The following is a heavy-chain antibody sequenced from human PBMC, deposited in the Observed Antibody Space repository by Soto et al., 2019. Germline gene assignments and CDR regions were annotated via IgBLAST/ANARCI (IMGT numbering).Heavy chain of an antibody. Sequence: WTWIRQAPGPGLEYIGYIFYTGVTNYNPSLSSRDTISLDTSKNHFSLKLNAMTAADTAVYYCVRVLDSSWYADLWGRGTLVSVSS. D-gene: IGHD3-22*01. CDR2: IFYTGVT. V-gene: IGHV4-61*03. CDR3: VRVLDSSWYADL. J-gene: IGHJ2*01.